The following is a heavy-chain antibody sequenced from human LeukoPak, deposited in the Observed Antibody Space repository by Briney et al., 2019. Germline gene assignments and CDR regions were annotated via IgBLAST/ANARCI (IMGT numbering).Heavy chain of an antibody. CDR1: GYTFTGYY. V-gene: IGHV1-2*02. CDR2: INPNSGGT. D-gene: IGHD3-22*01. Sequence: ASVKVSCKASGYTFTGYYMRWVRQAPGQGLEWMGWINPNSGGTNYAQKFQGRVTMTRDTSISTAYMELSRLRSDDTAVYYCARDYYDSSGYYLGHDYWGQGTLVTVSS. CDR3: ARDYYDSSGYYLGHDY. J-gene: IGHJ4*02.